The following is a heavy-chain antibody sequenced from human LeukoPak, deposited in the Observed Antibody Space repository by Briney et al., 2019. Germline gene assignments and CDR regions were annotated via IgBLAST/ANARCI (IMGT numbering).Heavy chain of an antibody. Sequence: KTGGSLRLSCAASGFTFSNAWMSWVRQAPGKGLEWVGRIKSKTDGGTTDYAAPVKGRFTISRDDSKNTLYLQMNSLKTEDTAVYYCTTDGVLWFGELLRWGQGTLVTVSS. CDR3: TTDGVLWFGELLR. D-gene: IGHD3-10*01. J-gene: IGHJ4*02. V-gene: IGHV3-15*01. CDR1: GFTFSNAW. CDR2: IKSKTDGGTT.